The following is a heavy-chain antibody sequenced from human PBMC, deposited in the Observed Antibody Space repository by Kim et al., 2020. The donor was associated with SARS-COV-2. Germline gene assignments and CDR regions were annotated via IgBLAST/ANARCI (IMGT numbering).Heavy chain of an antibody. V-gene: IGHV4-59*01. D-gene: IGHD3-16*02. Sequence: SETLSLTCTVSGGSISSYYWSWIRQPPGKGLEWIGYIYYSGSTNYNPSLKSRVTISVDTSKNQFSLKLSSVTAADTAVYYCARAQGDMITFGRVITSWFDPWGQGTLVTVSS. CDR3: ARAQGDMITFGRVITSWFDP. CDR2: IYYSGST. J-gene: IGHJ5*02. CDR1: GGSISSYY.